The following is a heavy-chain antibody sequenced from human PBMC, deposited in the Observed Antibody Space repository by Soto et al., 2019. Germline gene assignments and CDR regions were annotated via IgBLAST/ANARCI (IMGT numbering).Heavy chain of an antibody. CDR1: GGSFSGYY. J-gene: IGHJ4*02. CDR2: INHSGST. D-gene: IGHD3-22*01. CDR3: AGPTPAYYYDSSGYYPR. Sequence: SETLSLTCAVYGGSFSGYYWSWIRQPPGKGLEWIGEINHSGSTNYNPSLKSRVTISVDTSKNQFSLKLSSVTAADTAVYYCAGPTPAYYYDSSGYYPRWGQGTLVTVSS. V-gene: IGHV4-34*01.